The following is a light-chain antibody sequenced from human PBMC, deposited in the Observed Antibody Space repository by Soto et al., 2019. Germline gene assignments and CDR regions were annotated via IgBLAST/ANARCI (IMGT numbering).Light chain of an antibody. Sequence: DIQMTQSPSSVSAFVGDRVAITCRASHDIARWLAWYQQQPGKAPRLLIYAASSLQSGVPTRFSGSGSGTDFTLTITNLQHEDSAVYYCQQVKGFPLTFGGGTKVEIK. J-gene: IGKJ4*01. V-gene: IGKV1-12*01. CDR3: QQVKGFPLT. CDR1: HDIARW. CDR2: AAS.